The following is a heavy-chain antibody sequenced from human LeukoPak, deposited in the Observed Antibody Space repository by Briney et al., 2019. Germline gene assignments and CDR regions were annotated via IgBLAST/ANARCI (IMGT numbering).Heavy chain of an antibody. CDR2: INTNTGNP. D-gene: IGHD3-10*01. CDR3: ARVLWFGELLY. CDR1: GYTFTGYY. Sequence: GASVKVSCKASGYTFTGYYMHWVRQAPGQGLEWMGWINTNTGNPTYAQGFTGRFVFSLDTSVSTAYLQISSLKAEDTAVYYCARVLWFGELLYWGQGTLVTVSS. J-gene: IGHJ4*02. V-gene: IGHV7-4-1*02.